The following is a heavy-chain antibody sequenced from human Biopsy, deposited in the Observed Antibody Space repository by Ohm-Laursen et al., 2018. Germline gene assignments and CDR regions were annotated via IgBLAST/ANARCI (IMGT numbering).Heavy chain of an antibody. CDR2: LYYNGFT. J-gene: IGHJ3*01. CDR3: ARRLPLRGFAFDV. CDR1: GGSISSYY. D-gene: IGHD3-10*01. V-gene: IGHV4-59*08. Sequence: SDTLSLTCTVSGGSISSYYWSWIRQPPGKGLEWIGFLYYNGFTNSNPSLKSRATISLDSSKNQFSLNLNSVTATDTAVYYCARRLPLRGFAFDVWGQGTVVTVS.